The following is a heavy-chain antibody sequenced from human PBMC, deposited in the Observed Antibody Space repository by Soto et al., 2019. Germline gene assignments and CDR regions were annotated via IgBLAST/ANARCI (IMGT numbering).Heavy chain of an antibody. CDR2: ISDSGST. D-gene: IGHD2-2*01. CDR1: GLTFSSHA. CDR3: AKVWAEEGYCTSTSCLYDFDY. V-gene: IGHV3-23*01. Sequence: EVQLLESGGGLEQPGGSLRLSCEASGLTFSSHAMSWVRQAPGRGLEWVSTISDSGSTYYTDSVKGRFTISRDNSKNTLYLQMNSLRVEDTAVYYCAKVWAEEGYCTSTSCLYDFDYWGQGTVVTVSS. J-gene: IGHJ4*02.